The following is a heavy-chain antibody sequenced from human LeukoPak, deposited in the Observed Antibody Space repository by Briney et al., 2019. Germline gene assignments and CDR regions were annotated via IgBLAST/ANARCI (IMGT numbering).Heavy chain of an antibody. CDR3: ARQTGSGLFILP. CDR1: GGSISSSSYY. D-gene: IGHD3/OR15-3a*01. J-gene: IGHJ4*02. Sequence: SSETLSLTCTVSGGSISSSSYYWGWIRQPPGKGLEWIGSIYYSATTYYNASLKSQVSISIDTSKSRFSLKLTSVTAADTAVYYCARQTGSGLFILPGGQGTLVTVSS. CDR2: IYYSATT. V-gene: IGHV4-39*01.